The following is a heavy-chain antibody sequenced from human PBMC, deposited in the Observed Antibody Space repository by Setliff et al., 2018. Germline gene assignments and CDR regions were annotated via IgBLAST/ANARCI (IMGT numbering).Heavy chain of an antibody. V-gene: IGHV3-23*01. CDR2: ISATGGAT. CDR1: GFTFSIYS. Sequence: LRLSCAASGFTFSIYSMSWVRQAPGKGLEWVALISATGGATYYADSVKGRFTIFRDNSRNSLYLQMNDLRAEDTAVYYCAKDLASWSPDRWGLGTLVTVSS. CDR3: AKDLASWSPDR. D-gene: IGHD3-3*01. J-gene: IGHJ4*02.